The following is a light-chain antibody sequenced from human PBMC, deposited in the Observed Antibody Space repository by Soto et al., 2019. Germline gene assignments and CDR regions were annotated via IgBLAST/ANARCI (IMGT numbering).Light chain of an antibody. Sequence: EIVLTQSPATLSLSPGDRATLSCRASQSVTSSLAWFQQKPGQAPRLLIYDVSRRATAIPDRFSGSGSGTDFTLPISSREPEDFAVYYCQQRTTWPTFGGGTKVEIK. J-gene: IGKJ4*01. V-gene: IGKV3-11*01. CDR3: QQRTTWPT. CDR1: QSVTSS. CDR2: DVS.